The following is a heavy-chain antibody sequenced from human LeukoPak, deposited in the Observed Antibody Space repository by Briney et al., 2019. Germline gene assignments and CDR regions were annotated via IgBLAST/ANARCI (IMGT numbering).Heavy chain of an antibody. J-gene: IGHJ3*02. CDR3: ARDSNRLVIAAFDI. D-gene: IGHD3-16*02. Sequence: GGSLRLSCAASGFTFSSYSMNWVRQAPGKGLEWVSYISSSSSTIYYADSVKGRFTISRDNAKNSLYLQMNSLRAEDTAVYYCARDSNRLVIAAFDIWGQGTMVTVSS. CDR1: GFTFSSYS. CDR2: ISSSSSTI. V-gene: IGHV3-48*04.